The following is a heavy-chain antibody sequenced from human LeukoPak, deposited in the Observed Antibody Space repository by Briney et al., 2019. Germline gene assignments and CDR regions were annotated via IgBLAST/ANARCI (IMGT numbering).Heavy chain of an antibody. CDR3: AREGHLSSSWYLAY. CDR1: GYTFTNYA. V-gene: IGHV7-4-1*02. Sequence: GASVKVSCKASGYTFTNYAINWVRQAPGQGLEWMGWINTNTGNPTYAQDFTGRFAFSLDTSVSTAYLQISSLEAEDTAVYYCAREGHLSSSWYLAYWGQGTLVTVSS. D-gene: IGHD6-13*01. CDR2: INTNTGNP. J-gene: IGHJ4*02.